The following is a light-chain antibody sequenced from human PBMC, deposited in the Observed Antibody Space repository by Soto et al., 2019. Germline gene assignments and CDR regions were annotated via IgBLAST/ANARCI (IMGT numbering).Light chain of an antibody. V-gene: IGKV4-1*01. J-gene: IGKJ4*01. CDR3: QQYYSPPPT. Sequence: DIVMTQSPDSLAVSLGERATINCKSSQSVLSSSNNMNYLSWYRQKPGQPPKLLFYWASTRESGVPDRFSGSGSGTVFTLTLSSLPAEGGALYYGQQYYSPPPTSGGGTKVELK. CDR1: QSVLSSSNNMNY. CDR2: WAS.